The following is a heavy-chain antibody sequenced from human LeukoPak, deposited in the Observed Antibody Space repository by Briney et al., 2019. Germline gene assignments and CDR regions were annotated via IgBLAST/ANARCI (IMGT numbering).Heavy chain of an antibody. CDR1: GYTFTSYY. CDR3: ARDLRGVVVVAATPRGVLRY. Sequence: GASVKVSCKASGYTFTSYYMHWVQQAPGQGLEWMGIINPSGGSTSYAQKFQGRVTMTRDTSTSTVYMELSSLRSEDTAVYYCARDLRGVVVVAATPRGVLRYWGQGTLVSVSS. J-gene: IGHJ4*02. CDR2: INPSGGST. V-gene: IGHV1-46*01. D-gene: IGHD2-15*01.